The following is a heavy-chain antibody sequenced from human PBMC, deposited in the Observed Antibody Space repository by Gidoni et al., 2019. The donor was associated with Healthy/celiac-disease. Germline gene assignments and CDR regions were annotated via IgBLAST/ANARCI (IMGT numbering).Heavy chain of an antibody. CDR2: ISGSGGST. V-gene: IGHV3-23*01. D-gene: IGHD1-26*01. Sequence: EVQLLESGGGLVQPGGSLRLSCAAPGFTFSSYAMSWVRQAPGKGLEWVSAISGSGGSTYYADSVKGRFTISRDNSKNTLYLQMNSLRAEDTAVYYCAKEPKARLWEQWVYFDYWGQGTLVTVSS. CDR1: GFTFSSYA. J-gene: IGHJ4*02. CDR3: AKEPKARLWEQWVYFDY.